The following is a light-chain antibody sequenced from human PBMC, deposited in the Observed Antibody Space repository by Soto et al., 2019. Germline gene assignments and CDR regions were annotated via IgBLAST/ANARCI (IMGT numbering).Light chain of an antibody. CDR2: GAS. J-gene: IGKJ5*01. Sequence: EIVMTQSPGTLSLSPGERATLSCRASQSVSSNLAWYQQKPGQAPRLLIYGASSRATGIPDRFSGSGSGTDFTLTISSLQPDDFATYYCQQYNTYSTFGQGTRLEI. CDR3: QQYNTYST. CDR1: QSVSSN. V-gene: IGKV3D-15*01.